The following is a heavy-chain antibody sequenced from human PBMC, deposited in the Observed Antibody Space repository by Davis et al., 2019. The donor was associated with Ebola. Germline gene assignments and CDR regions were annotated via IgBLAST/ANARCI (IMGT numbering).Heavy chain of an antibody. CDR2: ISSSGSTI. V-gene: IGHV3-11*01. CDR3: ARAGYYYYGMDV. Sequence: GESLKISCAASGFTFSDYYMSWIRQAPGKGLEWVSYISSSGSTIYYADSVKGRFTISRDNAKNSLYLQMNSLRAEDTAVYYCARAGYYYYGMDVWGQGTTVTVSS. J-gene: IGHJ6*02. CDR1: GFTFSDYY.